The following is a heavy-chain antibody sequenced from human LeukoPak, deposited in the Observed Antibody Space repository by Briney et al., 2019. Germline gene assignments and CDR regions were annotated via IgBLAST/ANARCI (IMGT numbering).Heavy chain of an antibody. CDR2: IRSKANSYAT. V-gene: IGHV3-73*01. J-gene: IGHJ2*01. CDR1: GFTFSGSA. CDR3: TRPVDTAMEYDWYFDL. Sequence: GSLRLSCAASGFTFSGSAMHWVRQVSGKGLEWVGRIRSKANSYATTYAASVKGRFTISRDDSKNTAYLQMNSLKTEDTAVYYCTRPVDTAMEYDWYFDLWGRGTLVTVSS. D-gene: IGHD5-18*01.